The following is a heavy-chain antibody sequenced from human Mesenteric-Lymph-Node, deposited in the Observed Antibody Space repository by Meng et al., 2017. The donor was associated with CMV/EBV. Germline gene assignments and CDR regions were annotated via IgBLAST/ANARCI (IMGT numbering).Heavy chain of an antibody. Sequence: GGSLRLSCAASGFTVSSSIMNWVRQAPGKGLEWVSSISSSSSYIHYADSVKGRFTISRDNSKNTVFLQMNSLTADDTAVYYCAKDQNRWSGYYTGWSHFDYWGQGTLVTVSS. V-gene: IGHV3-21*01. J-gene: IGHJ4*02. D-gene: IGHD3-3*01. CDR2: ISSSSSYI. CDR1: GFTVSSSI. CDR3: AKDQNRWSGYYTGWSHFDY.